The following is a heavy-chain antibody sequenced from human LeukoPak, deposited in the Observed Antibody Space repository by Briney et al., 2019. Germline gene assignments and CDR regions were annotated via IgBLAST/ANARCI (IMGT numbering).Heavy chain of an antibody. V-gene: IGHV3-48*03. D-gene: IGHD5-18*01. CDR1: GFTFSSYE. CDR2: ISSSGSTI. CDR3: ATDRGYSYASGDY. J-gene: IGHJ4*02. Sequence: GGSLRLSCAASGFTFSSYEMNWVRQAPGKGLEWVSYISSSGSTIYYADSVKGRFTISRDNAKNSLYLQMNSLRAEDTAVYYCATDRGYSYASGDYWGQGTLVTVSS.